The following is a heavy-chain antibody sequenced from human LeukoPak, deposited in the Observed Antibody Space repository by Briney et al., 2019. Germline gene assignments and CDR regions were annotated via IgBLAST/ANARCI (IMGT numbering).Heavy chain of an antibody. V-gene: IGHV3-11*01. CDR3: AADGAGFDT. D-gene: IGHD5-24*01. Sequence: GGSLRLSCAASGFTFNYYYMSWIRQAPGKGLEWLSYINIGGTNTHYADSVKGRFTISRDNAKKSLYLEMNNLRAEDTAVYYCAADGAGFDTWGQGVLVTVSS. CDR2: INIGGTNT. J-gene: IGHJ5*02. CDR1: GFTFNYYY.